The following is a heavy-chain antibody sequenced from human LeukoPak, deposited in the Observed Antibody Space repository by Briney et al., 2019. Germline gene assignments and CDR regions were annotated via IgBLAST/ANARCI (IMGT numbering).Heavy chain of an antibody. CDR3: ARDSAGLLWFEHWFDP. J-gene: IGHJ5*02. V-gene: IGHV4-39*07. CDR1: GGSISSSSYY. CDR2: IYYSGST. Sequence: SETLSLTCTVSGGSISSSSYYWGWIRQPPGKGLEWIGSIYYSGSTYYNPSLKSRVTISVDTSKNQFSLKLSSVTAADTAVYYCARDSAGLLWFEHWFDPWGQGTLVTVSS. D-gene: IGHD3-10*01.